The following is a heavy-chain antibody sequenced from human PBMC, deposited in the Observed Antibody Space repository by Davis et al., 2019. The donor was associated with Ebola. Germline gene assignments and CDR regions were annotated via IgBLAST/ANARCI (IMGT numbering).Heavy chain of an antibody. CDR2: MWYDGSDK. Sequence: PGGSLRLSCTASGFPFGSYAMHWVRQAPGKGLEWVAVMWYDGSDKYYGDSVKGRFTISRDNSRNTLFLQMNSLRVEDTAVYYCARDLGLGDYWGQGTLVTVSS. J-gene: IGHJ4*02. D-gene: IGHD3-16*01. CDR3: ARDLGLGDY. V-gene: IGHV3-33*08. CDR1: GFPFGSYA.